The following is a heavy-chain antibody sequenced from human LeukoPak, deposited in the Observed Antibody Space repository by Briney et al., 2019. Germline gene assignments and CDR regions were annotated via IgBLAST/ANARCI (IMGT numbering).Heavy chain of an antibody. V-gene: IGHV4-59*01. Sequence: SETLSLTCTVSGGSISSYYWSWIRQPPGRGLEWIGYIFYSGSTNYNPSLKNRVTISVDTSKNQFSPTLNSVTAADTAVYYCARGWRGVVRATSFDHWGQGTLVTVSS. D-gene: IGHD1-26*01. CDR2: IFYSGST. J-gene: IGHJ4*02. CDR1: GGSISSYY. CDR3: ARGWRGVVRATSFDH.